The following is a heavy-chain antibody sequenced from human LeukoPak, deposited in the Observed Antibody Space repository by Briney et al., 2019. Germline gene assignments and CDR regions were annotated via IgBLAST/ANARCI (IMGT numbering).Heavy chain of an antibody. V-gene: IGHV4-39*01. D-gene: IGHD6-13*01. Sequence: SETLSLTCTVSGGSISSSTYYWGWIRQPPGKGLEWIGSIYYTGSTYCNPSLKSRVTISVDTSKNQFSLKLSSVTAADTAVYYCARYSSSWYQGNNRFDPWGQGTLVTVSS. CDR3: ARYSSSWYQGNNRFDP. CDR2: IYYTGST. CDR1: GGSISSSTYY. J-gene: IGHJ5*02.